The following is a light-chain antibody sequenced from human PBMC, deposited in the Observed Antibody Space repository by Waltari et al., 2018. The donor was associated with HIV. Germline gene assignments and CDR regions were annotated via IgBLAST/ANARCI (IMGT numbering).Light chain of an antibody. J-gene: IGKJ2*01. CDR1: DSIGLY. CDR2: EAS. Sequence: TLMTQSPSTLSASVGDRVTITCRANDSIGLYLAWYQEKPGQSPNLLIYEASRLATGVPSRFSGTTSGTEFTLTISSLQPDDCSTYYCQHYNSYPYTFGQGTKLDIK. V-gene: IGKV1-5*03. CDR3: QHYNSYPYT.